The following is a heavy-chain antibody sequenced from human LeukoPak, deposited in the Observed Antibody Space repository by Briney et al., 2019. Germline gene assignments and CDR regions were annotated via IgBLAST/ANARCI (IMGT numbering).Heavy chain of an antibody. CDR3: ANRNYYDSSGYDYVSHYLDY. V-gene: IGHV3-7*01. CDR1: GFTFSSSW. CDR2: IKQDGSEK. J-gene: IGHJ4*02. Sequence: PGGSLRLSCAASGFTFSSSWMSWVRQAPGKGLEWVANIKQDGSEKYYVDSVKGRFTISRDNSKNTLYLQMNSLRAEDTAVYYCANRNYYDSSGYDYVSHYLDYWGQGTLVTVSS. D-gene: IGHD3-22*01.